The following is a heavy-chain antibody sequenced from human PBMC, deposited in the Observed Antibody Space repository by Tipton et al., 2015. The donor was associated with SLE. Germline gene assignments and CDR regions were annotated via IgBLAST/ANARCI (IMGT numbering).Heavy chain of an antibody. CDR2: IYYSGST. CDR3: ARGGGVALDFDY. V-gene: IGHV4-39*07. J-gene: IGHJ4*02. Sequence: TLSLTCAVSGGSISSGGYSWSWIRQPPGKGLEWTGSIYYSGSTYYNPSLKSRVTISVDTSKNQFSLKLSSVTAADTAVYYCARGGGVALDFDYWGQGTLVTVSS. CDR1: GGSISSGGYS. D-gene: IGHD2-15*01.